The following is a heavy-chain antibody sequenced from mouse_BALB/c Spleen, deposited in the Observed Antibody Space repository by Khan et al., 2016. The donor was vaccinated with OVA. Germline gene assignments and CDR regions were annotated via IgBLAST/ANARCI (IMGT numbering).Heavy chain of an antibody. CDR2: IWAGGST. CDR1: GFSLTSYG. V-gene: IGHV2-9*02. CDR3: AGVAEI. Sequence: QVQLKESGPGLVAPSQSLSITCTVSGFSLTSYGVHWVRQPPGKGLEWLGVIWAGGSTDYNSALMSRLSISNDNSKSHVILKMNSLQTDDTAMYYGAGVAEIWGQGTTLTVSA. J-gene: IGHJ2*01.